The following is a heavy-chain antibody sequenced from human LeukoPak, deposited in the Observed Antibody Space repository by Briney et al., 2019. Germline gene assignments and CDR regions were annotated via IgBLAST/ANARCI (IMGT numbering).Heavy chain of an antibody. Sequence: SETLSLTCTVSGGSISSYYWSWIRQPAGKGLESIGHISTSGSTNYNPSLKSRVTMSVDTSKNQFSLKLTSVTVADTAVYYCARREWGYAVSVWGKGTTITVSS. J-gene: IGHJ6*04. CDR3: ARREWGYAVSV. CDR2: ISTSGST. CDR1: GGSISSYY. D-gene: IGHD2-2*01. V-gene: IGHV4-4*07.